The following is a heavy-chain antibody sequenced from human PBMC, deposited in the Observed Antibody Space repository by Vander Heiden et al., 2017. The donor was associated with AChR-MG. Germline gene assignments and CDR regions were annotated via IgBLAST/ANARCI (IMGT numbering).Heavy chain of an antibody. CDR3: ARPAFVPKYAPDYYFDY. CDR2: IFSNDEK. J-gene: IGHJ4*02. D-gene: IGHD2-2*01. Sequence: QVTLKESGPVLVKPTETLTLTCTVSGFSLSNARMGVSWIRQPPGKALEWLAHIFSNDEKSYSTSLKSRLTISKDTSKSQVVLTMTNMDPVDTATYYCARPAFVPKYAPDYYFDYWGQGTLVTVSS. V-gene: IGHV2-26*01. CDR1: GFSLSNARMG.